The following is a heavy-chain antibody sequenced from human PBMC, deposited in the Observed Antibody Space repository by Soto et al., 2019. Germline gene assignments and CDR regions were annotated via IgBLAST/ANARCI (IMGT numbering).Heavy chain of an antibody. D-gene: IGHD2-15*01. Sequence: EVQLVESGGGLVKPGGSLRLSCAASGFSFNDAWISWVLQAPGQGLEWIGRIRSKSVVATIDYAAPVKGRFTISRDDSQNTVSLQMNILKTEDTAVYYCTTGPPVRGHCSGGSCYWGQGTLVTVSS. J-gene: IGHJ4*02. CDR3: TTGPPVRGHCSGGSCY. CDR2: IRSKSVVATI. CDR1: GFSFNDAW. V-gene: IGHV3-15*01.